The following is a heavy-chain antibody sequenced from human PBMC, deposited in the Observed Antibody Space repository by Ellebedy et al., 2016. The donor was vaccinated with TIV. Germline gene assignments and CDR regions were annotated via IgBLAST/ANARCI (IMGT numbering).Heavy chain of an antibody. D-gene: IGHD2-2*02. Sequence: AASVKVSCKASGGTFSSYTISWVRQAPGQGLEWMGGIIPIFATANYAQKLQGRVTMTTDTSTSTAYMELRSLRSDDTAVYYCARDRYIKRIAWFDPWGQGTLVTVSS. CDR1: GGTFSSYT. J-gene: IGHJ5*02. CDR3: ARDRYIKRIAWFDP. CDR2: IIPIFATA. V-gene: IGHV1-69*05.